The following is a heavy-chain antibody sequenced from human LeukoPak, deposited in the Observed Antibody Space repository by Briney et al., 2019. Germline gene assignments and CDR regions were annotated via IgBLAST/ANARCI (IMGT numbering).Heavy chain of an antibody. CDR3: ARFPRVANRWYFDL. Sequence: SETLSLTCSGSGGSINNSSHYWSWVRHHPEKGLEWIGYIFHSGHTFYNPSLQERLSISIDTSQNHFSLNLASVTAADTAVYYCARFPRVANRWYFDLWGRGPLVGVSS. CDR1: GGSINNSSHY. CDR2: IFHSGHT. V-gene: IGHV4-31*03. D-gene: IGHD5-12*01. J-gene: IGHJ2*01.